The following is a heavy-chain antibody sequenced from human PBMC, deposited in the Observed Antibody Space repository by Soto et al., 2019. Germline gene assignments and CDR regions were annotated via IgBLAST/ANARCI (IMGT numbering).Heavy chain of an antibody. Sequence: GASVKVSCKASGYTFTGYYMHWVRQAPGQGLEWMGWINPNSGGTNYAQKFQGWVTMTRDTSISTAYMELSRLRSDDTAVYYCARGPQGLELRGGGWFDPWGQGTLVTVSS. CDR3: ARGPQGLELRGGGWFDP. CDR1: GYTFTGYY. D-gene: IGHD1-7*01. V-gene: IGHV1-2*04. CDR2: INPNSGGT. J-gene: IGHJ5*02.